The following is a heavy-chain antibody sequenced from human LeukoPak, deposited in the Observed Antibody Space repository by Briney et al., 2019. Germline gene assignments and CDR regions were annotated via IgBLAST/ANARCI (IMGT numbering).Heavy chain of an antibody. J-gene: IGHJ4*02. CDR3: ARDSMVATPYY. Sequence: SETLSLTCTVSGGSISSSSYYWGWIRQPPGKGLEWIGSIYYSGSTYYNPSLKSRVTISVDTSKNQFSLKLSSVTAADTAVYYCARDSMVATPYYWGQGTLVTVSS. CDR1: GGSISSSSYY. D-gene: IGHD5-12*01. CDR2: IYYSGST. V-gene: IGHV4-39*07.